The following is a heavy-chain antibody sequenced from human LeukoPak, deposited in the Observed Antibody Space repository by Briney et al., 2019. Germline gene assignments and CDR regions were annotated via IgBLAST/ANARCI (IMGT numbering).Heavy chain of an antibody. D-gene: IGHD1-26*01. J-gene: IGHJ4*02. CDR1: GDSVSTYY. CDR3: ARLGHQGFDY. CDR2: IYYSGST. V-gene: IGHV4-59*08. Sequence: SETLSLTCTVSGDSVSTYYWNWIRQPQGEGLEWIGYIYYSGSTNYNPSLKSRVTISADTSKDQLSLKLSSVTAADTAVYYCARLGHQGFDYWGQGTLVTVSS.